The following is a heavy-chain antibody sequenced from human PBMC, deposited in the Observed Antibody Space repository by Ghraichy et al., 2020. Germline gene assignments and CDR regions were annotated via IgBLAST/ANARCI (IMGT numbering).Heavy chain of an antibody. CDR1: GGSVTSDPYS. CDR2: IYHSGSA. V-gene: IGHV4-30-2*01. Sequence: SQTLLLTCIVSGGSVTSDPYSWTWVRQPSGKGLEWIGYIYHSGSAYLNPSLKSRVAISVDRSENQFSLKLNSMSAADTAVYYCAVLASNGVDVWGRGTKVTVSS. CDR3: AVLASNGVDV. J-gene: IGHJ6*02. D-gene: IGHD3-3*01.